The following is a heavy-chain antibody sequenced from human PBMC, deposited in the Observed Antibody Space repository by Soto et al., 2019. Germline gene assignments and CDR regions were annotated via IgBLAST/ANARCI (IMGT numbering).Heavy chain of an antibody. V-gene: IGHV4-34*01. D-gene: IGHD3-22*01. CDR2: INHSGST. CDR3: ARVPPRYTMIVNL. Sequence: SETLSLTCAVYGGSFSGYYWSWIRQPPGKGLEWIGEINHSGSTNYNPSLKSRVTISVDTSKNQFSLKLSSVTAADTVVYYCARVPPRYTMIVNLWGQGTLVTVSS. J-gene: IGHJ5*02. CDR1: GGSFSGYY.